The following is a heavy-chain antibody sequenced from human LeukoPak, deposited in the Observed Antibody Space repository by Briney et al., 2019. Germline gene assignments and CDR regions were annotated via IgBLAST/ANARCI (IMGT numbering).Heavy chain of an antibody. CDR1: GYTFTGYY. CDR3: AREDSNPKYYYYYGMDV. CDR2: INPNSGGT. Sequence: ASVKVSCKASGYTFTGYYVNWVRQAPGQGLEWMGRINPNSGGTKYAQKFQGRVTMTRDTSISTTYMELSRLRSDDTAVYYCAREDSNPKYYYYYGMDVWGQGTTVTVSS. V-gene: IGHV1-2*06. J-gene: IGHJ6*02. D-gene: IGHD4-11*01.